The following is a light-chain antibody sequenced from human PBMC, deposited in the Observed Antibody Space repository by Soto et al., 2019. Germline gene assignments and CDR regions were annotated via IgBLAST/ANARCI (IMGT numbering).Light chain of an antibody. J-gene: IGLJ2*01. Sequence: QSVLTQPRSVSGSPGQSVTISCTGTSSDVDGYNYVSWYQQHPGKAPKLMIYDVSKRPSGVPDRFSGSKSGNTASLTISGLQAEDEADYYCCSYAGSYTSSVLFGGGTKVTVL. V-gene: IGLV2-11*01. CDR2: DVS. CDR3: CSYAGSYTSSVL. CDR1: SSDVDGYNY.